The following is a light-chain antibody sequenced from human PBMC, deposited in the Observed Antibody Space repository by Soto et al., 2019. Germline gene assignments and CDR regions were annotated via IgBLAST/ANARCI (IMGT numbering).Light chain of an antibody. CDR2: DAS. V-gene: IGKV1-39*01. Sequence: DIQMTQSPSSLSASVGARVTITCRASQSISCCLNWYQQEPGKAPKLLIYDASSLQSGVPSRFSGSRSGTEFTLTISSLQAEDSATYYCKQSYSTPRTFGQGTKVDIK. CDR3: KQSYSTPRT. J-gene: IGKJ1*01. CDR1: QSISCC.